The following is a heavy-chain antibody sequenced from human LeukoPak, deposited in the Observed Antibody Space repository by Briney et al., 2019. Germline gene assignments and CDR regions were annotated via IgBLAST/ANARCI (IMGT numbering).Heavy chain of an antibody. Sequence: GASVKVSCKASGYTFTGYYMHWVRQAPGQGLEWMGWISAYNGNTNYAQKLQGRVTMTTDTSTSTAYMELRSLRSDDTAVYYCARGPPTILYSNWFDPWGQGTLVTVSS. CDR3: ARGPPTILYSNWFDP. CDR2: ISAYNGNT. D-gene: IGHD2-8*01. CDR1: GYTFTGYY. V-gene: IGHV1-18*04. J-gene: IGHJ5*02.